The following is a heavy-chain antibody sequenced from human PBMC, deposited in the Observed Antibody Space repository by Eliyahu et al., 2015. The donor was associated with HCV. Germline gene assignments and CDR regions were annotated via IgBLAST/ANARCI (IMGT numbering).Heavy chain of an antibody. D-gene: IGHD3-3*01. V-gene: IGHV2-5*02. Sequence: ITLKESGPTLVKPTQPLTLTCTFSGFSLSTSGVGVGWIRHPPGKALEWLALIYWDDDKRYSPSLKSRLTITKDTSKNQVVLTMTNMDPVDTATYYCAHSITIFGVVIIQSDFRKSRYYFDYWGQGTLVTVSS. CDR2: IYWDDDK. CDR3: AHSITIFGVVIIQSDFRKSRYYFDY. J-gene: IGHJ4*02. CDR1: GFSLSTSGVG.